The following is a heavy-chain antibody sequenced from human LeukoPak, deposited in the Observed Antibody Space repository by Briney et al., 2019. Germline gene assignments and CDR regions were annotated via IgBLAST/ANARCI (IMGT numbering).Heavy chain of an antibody. D-gene: IGHD6-13*01. CDR1: GFTFSSYW. Sequence: GGSLRLSCAASGFTFSSYWMSWVRQAPGKGLEWVANIKQDGSEKYYVDSVKGRFTISRDNAKNSLYLQMNSLRAEDTAVYYCARDLWGSSSSNSGYGMDVWGQGTTVTVSS. CDR2: IKQDGSEK. CDR3: ARDLWGSSSSNSGYGMDV. V-gene: IGHV3-7*01. J-gene: IGHJ6*02.